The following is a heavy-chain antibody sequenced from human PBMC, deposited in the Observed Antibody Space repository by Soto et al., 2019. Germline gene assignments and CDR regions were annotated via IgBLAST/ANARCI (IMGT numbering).Heavy chain of an antibody. Sequence: QVQLRESGPGLVKPSQTLSLTCTVSGGSISSGDYYWSWIRQPPGKGLEWIGYIYYSGSTYYNPSLKSRVTISVDTSKNQFSLKLSSVTAADTAVYYCARGYLDILTGYYNHFDYWGQGTLVTVSS. CDR2: IYYSGST. D-gene: IGHD3-9*01. J-gene: IGHJ4*02. V-gene: IGHV4-30-4*01. CDR1: GGSISSGDYY. CDR3: ARGYLDILTGYYNHFDY.